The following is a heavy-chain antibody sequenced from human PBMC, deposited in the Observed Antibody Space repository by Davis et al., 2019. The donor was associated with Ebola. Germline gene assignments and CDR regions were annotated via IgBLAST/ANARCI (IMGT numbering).Heavy chain of an antibody. CDR2: ISGSGDST. V-gene: IGHV3-23*01. D-gene: IGHD6-19*01. CDR1: GFTFASYA. J-gene: IGHJ4*02. Sequence: GESLKISCAASGFTFASYAMSWVRQAPGKGLEWVSGISGSGDSTYYADSVRGRFTVSRDKSKNTLYLQMNSLRAEDTAVYYCAKLFGSSAWYYFDYWGQGTLVAVSS. CDR3: AKLFGSSAWYYFDY.